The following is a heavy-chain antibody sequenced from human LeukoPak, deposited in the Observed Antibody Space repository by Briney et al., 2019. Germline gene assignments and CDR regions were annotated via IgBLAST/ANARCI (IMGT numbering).Heavy chain of an antibody. V-gene: IGHV1-2*02. CDR2: INPNNGVA. J-gene: IGHJ4*02. Sequence: GASVKVSCKASGYTFTDYYMHWARQAPGQGLEWMGWINPNNGVAKYAQKFQGRVTLTRDTSITTAYMEMNRLGSDDTAVFYCARDGSFDYWGQGTLVTVSS. CDR1: GYTFTDYY. D-gene: IGHD5-12*01. CDR3: ARDGSFDY.